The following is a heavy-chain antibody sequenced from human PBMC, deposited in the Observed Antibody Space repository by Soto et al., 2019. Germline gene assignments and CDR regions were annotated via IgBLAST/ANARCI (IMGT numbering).Heavy chain of an antibody. D-gene: IGHD4-17*01. V-gene: IGHV3-33*01. J-gene: IGHJ4*02. CDR3: VRDGVTTGLSDY. CDR1: GFTFSSYG. CDR2: IWYDGSNK. Sequence: QVQLVESGGGVVQPGRSLRLSCAASGFTFSSYGMHWVRQAPGKGLEWVAVIWYDGSNKYYADSVKGRFTISRDNSKNTLYLQMNSLRAEDTAVYYCVRDGVTTGLSDYWGQGTLVTVSS.